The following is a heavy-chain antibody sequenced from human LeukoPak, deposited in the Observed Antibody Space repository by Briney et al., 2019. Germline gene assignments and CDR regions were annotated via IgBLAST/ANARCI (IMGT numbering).Heavy chain of an antibody. J-gene: IGHJ6*02. CDR2: IYYSGTT. CDR1: GGSISNYY. V-gene: IGHV4-59*01. D-gene: IGHD4-17*01. CDR3: AREDPQTTVPEGMDV. Sequence: PSETLSLTCTVSGGSISNYYWSWIRQSPGKGLEWIGYIYYSGTTNSNPPLKSRVTISVDTSKNQFSLQLRSVTAADTAVYYCAREDPQTTVPEGMDVWGQGATVIVSS.